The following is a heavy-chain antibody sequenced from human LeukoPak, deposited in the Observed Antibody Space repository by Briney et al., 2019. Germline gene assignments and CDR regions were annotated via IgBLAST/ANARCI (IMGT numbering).Heavy chain of an antibody. V-gene: IGHV1-46*01. CDR2: INPSGGST. D-gene: IGHD3-22*01. CDR1: GYTFTSYY. CDR3: ASDTGRYDSSGYYGY. Sequence: GASVKVSCKASGYTFTSYYLHWVRQAPGQGLEWMGIINPSGGSTSYAQKFQGRVTMTRDTSTSTVYMELSSLRSEDTAVYYCASDTGRYDSSGYYGYWGQGTLVTVSS. J-gene: IGHJ4*02.